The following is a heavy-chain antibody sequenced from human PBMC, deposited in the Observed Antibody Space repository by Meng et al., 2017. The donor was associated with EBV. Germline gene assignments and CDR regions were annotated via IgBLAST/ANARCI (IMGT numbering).Heavy chain of an antibody. CDR3: ARPFPSWQSPRLDPFGA. J-gene: IGHJ5*02. Sequence: QLRLRESGPGQVKPSEXLSLTCTVSGDSISSFYYWGWIRQPPGRGLEWIGSVHYTGSTYYSPSLKSRVTVSVDTSKNQFSLRLTSVTAADTAVYYCARPFPSWQSPRLDPFGAWGQGTLVTVSS. D-gene: IGHD6-19*01. CDR2: VHYTGST. V-gene: IGHV4-39*01. CDR1: GDSISSFYY.